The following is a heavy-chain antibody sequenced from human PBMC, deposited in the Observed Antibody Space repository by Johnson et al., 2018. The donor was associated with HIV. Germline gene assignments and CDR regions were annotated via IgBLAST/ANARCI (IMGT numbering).Heavy chain of an antibody. CDR2: IYSGGST. V-gene: IGHV3-66*02. CDR3: ARSPEGDAVDI. Sequence: MQLVESGGGLVQPGGSLRLSCAASGFTVSSNYMSWVRQAPGKGLEWVSVIYSGGSTYYADSVKGRFTISRDNSKNTLYLQMNSLRAEDTAVYYCARSPEGDAVDIWGQGTMVTVSS. J-gene: IGHJ3*02. CDR1: GFTVSSNY.